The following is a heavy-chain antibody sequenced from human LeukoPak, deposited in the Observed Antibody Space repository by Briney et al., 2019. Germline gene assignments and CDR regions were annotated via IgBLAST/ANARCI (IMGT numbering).Heavy chain of an antibody. CDR2: ISSSSTYI. CDR1: GFTFSSYN. J-gene: IGHJ4*02. CDR3: AREAVAYCGGDCYFSFDY. D-gene: IGHD2-21*02. V-gene: IGHV3-21*01. Sequence: GGSLRLSCATSGFTFSSYNMNWVRQAPGKGLEWVSSISSSSTYIYYSDSVKGRFSVSRDNVKSSLYLQMTSLRAEDTAVYYCAREAVAYCGGDCYFSFDYWGQGTLVTVSS.